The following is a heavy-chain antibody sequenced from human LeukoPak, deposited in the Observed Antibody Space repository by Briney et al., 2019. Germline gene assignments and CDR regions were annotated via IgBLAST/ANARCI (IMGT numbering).Heavy chain of an antibody. CDR1: GGSISTYY. CDR2: IYYTGST. Sequence: SETLSLTCTLSGGSISTYYWSWVRQPPGKGLEWIGYIYYTGSTNYNPSLKSRVTISVDTSKNQFSLKLSSVTAADTAVYYCARHGDILTGYHDYWGQGTLVTVSS. J-gene: IGHJ4*02. CDR3: ARHGDILTGYHDY. V-gene: IGHV4-59*08. D-gene: IGHD3-9*01.